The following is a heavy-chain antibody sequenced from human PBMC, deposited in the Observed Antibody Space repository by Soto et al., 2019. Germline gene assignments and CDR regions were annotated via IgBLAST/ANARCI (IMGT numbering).Heavy chain of an antibody. Sequence: GSLRLSCAASGFTFGSYWMNWVRQAPGKGLVWVSRIDSDGSSTTYADSVKGRFTTSRDNAENTLYLQMSSLRVEDTAVYYCARGRPYGMDVWGQGTTVTVSS. V-gene: IGHV3-74*01. J-gene: IGHJ6*02. CDR1: GFTFGSYW. CDR2: IDSDGSST. CDR3: ARGRPYGMDV.